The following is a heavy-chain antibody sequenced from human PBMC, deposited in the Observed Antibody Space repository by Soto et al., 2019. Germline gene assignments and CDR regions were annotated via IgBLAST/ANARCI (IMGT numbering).Heavy chain of an antibody. V-gene: IGHV1-18*01. Sequence: QVQLVQSAPELTKPGASVKVSCRVSGHISGHYGISWVRLRAGQGLEWMGWISAHRGHTNYAHKFRGRVTMPTDPSTATLSMELTNLLSDDTAVYFRARDVDQWDQRFCDNWGQGPLVTVSS. CDR2: ISAHRGHT. D-gene: IGHD1-26*01. CDR1: GHISGHYG. CDR3: ARDVDQWDQRFCDN. J-gene: IGHJ4*02.